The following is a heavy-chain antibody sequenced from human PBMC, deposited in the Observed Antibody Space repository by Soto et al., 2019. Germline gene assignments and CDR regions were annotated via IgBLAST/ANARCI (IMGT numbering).Heavy chain of an antibody. CDR1: GFTFSLYA. Sequence: EEQLLESGGGLVQPGGSLRLSCTASGFTFSLYAMSWARHTPGPGLEWVASISGSGERTYYADSVKGRFTISKDTSQNAVFLQMNSLRAEDTAEYYCAKGDWLYDNYYGMEGWGQGTSVTVSS. D-gene: IGHD3-9*01. CDR2: ISGSGERT. V-gene: IGHV3-23*01. J-gene: IGHJ6*02. CDR3: AKGDWLYDNYYGMEG.